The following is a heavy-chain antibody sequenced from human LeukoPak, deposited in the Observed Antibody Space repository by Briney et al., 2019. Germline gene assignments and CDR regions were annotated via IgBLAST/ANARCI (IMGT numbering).Heavy chain of an antibody. CDR1: GGSFSGYY. D-gene: IGHD6-13*01. Sequence: SETLSLTCAVYGGSFSGYYWSWIRQPPGKGLEWIGEINHSGSTNYNPSLKSRVTISVDTSKNQFSLKLSSVTAADMAVYYCAGEGSSWPLDYWGQGTLVTVSS. V-gene: IGHV4-34*01. J-gene: IGHJ4*02. CDR2: INHSGST. CDR3: AGEGSSWPLDY.